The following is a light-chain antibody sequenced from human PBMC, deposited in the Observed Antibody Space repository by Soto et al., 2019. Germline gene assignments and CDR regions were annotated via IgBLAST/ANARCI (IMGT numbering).Light chain of an antibody. CDR1: QSVGSY. J-gene: IGKJ5*01. CDR3: QQRKNWQVT. V-gene: IGKV3-11*01. CDR2: DAS. Sequence: IVLKLSPVTLSLYQGERATLSCRASQSVGSYLAWYQQKPGQAPRLLIYDASNRATGIPARFSGSGSGTDFTLSISSLEPEDFAVYYCQQRKNWQVTFGQGTRLEI.